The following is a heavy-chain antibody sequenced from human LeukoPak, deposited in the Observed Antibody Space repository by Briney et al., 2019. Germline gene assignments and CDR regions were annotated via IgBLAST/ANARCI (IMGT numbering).Heavy chain of an antibody. Sequence: ASVKVSCKTSGYTFTSYAMNWVRQAPGQGLEWMGWINTNTGNPTYAQGFTGRFVFSLDTSVSTAYLQISSLKAEDTAVYYCAREGGSYYLGAFDIWGQGTMVTVSS. D-gene: IGHD1-26*01. V-gene: IGHV7-4-1*02. J-gene: IGHJ3*02. CDR3: AREGGSYYLGAFDI. CDR2: INTNTGNP. CDR1: GYTFTSYA.